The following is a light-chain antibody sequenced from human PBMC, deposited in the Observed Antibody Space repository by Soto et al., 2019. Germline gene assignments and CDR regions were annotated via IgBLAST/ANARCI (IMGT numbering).Light chain of an antibody. CDR3: QQYGSSPT. V-gene: IGKV3-20*01. J-gene: IGKJ1*01. CDR1: QSVSSSY. Sequence: ELVLTQSPVTLSLSAGERATLSFMASQSVSSSYLAWYQQKPGQAPRLLIYGASSRATGIPDRFSGSGSGTDFTLTISRLEPEDFAVYYCQQYGSSPTFGQGTKVDI. CDR2: GAS.